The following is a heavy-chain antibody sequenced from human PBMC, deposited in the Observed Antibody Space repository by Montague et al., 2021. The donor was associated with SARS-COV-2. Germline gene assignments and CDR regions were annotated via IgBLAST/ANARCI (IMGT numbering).Heavy chain of an antibody. CDR3: ASAAGNYDILTGYYDY. D-gene: IGHD3-9*01. Sequence: SLRLSCAASGFTISTYAMHWVRQAPGKGLEWVAVISYDRSNQYYADSVKGRFTISRDNSKNTLYLQMNSLRAEDTAVYYCASAAGNYDILTGYYDYWGQGTVVTVSS. J-gene: IGHJ4*02. CDR1: GFTISTYA. V-gene: IGHV3-30*04. CDR2: ISYDRSNQ.